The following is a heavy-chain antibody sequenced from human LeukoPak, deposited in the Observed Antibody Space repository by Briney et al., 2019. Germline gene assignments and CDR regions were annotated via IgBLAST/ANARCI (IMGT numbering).Heavy chain of an antibody. CDR2: INHSGST. D-gene: IGHD3-10*01. V-gene: IGHV4-34*01. Sequence: RQPXXXGLEXXGEINHSGSTHHNPSLNSRVTISIDTSKNQISLKLSSVTAADTAVYYGARGPESGSYFAWFGPWGQGTLVTVSS. J-gene: IGHJ5*02. CDR3: ARGPESGSYFAWFGP.